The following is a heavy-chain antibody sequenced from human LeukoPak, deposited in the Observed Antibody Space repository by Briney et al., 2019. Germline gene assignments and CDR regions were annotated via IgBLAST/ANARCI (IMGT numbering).Heavy chain of an antibody. D-gene: IGHD2-8*01. Sequence: ASVKVSCKASGFTFSTYGISWVRQAPGQGLEWMGWISDYHDRTHCAQSLQGRVTMTTDTSTSTAYMELRSLRSDDTAVYYCARDRGVDPDTFDIWGQGTMVTVSS. V-gene: IGHV1-18*01. J-gene: IGHJ3*02. CDR3: ARDRGVDPDTFDI. CDR1: GFTFSTYG. CDR2: ISDYHDRT.